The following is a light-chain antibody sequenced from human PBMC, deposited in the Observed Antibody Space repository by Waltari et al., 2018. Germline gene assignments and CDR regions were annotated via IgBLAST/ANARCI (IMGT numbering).Light chain of an antibody. V-gene: IGLV1-47*01. CDR3: AAWDGSLRGWL. CDR1: GHNIGSNY. Sequence: QSVLTQPPSASGTPGQSVTISCSGSGHNIGSNYLYWYQQFPGSAPKLLMYRNDQRPSGVPDRFSGSKSGTSGSLAISGLRSEDEADYYCAAWDGSLRGWLFGGGTKLTVL. J-gene: IGLJ3*02. CDR2: RND.